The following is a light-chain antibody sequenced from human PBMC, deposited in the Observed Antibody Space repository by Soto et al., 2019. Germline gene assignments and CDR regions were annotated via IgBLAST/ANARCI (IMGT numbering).Light chain of an antibody. J-gene: IGLJ3*02. CDR3: QLYFGATRV. Sequence: NFMLTQPHSVSESPGKTVTISCTGSSGSIASHYVQWFQQRPGSAPTTVIYEDNQRPSGVPDRFSGSIDSSSNSASLTISGLKTEDEADYYCQLYFGATRVFGGGTKLTVL. CDR1: SGSIASHY. V-gene: IGLV6-57*02. CDR2: EDN.